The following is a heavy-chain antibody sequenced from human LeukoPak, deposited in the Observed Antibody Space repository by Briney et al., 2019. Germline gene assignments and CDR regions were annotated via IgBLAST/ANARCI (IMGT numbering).Heavy chain of an antibody. J-gene: IGHJ5*02. Sequence: ASVKVSCKASGYTFTSYYMHWVRQAPGQGLEWMGIINPSGGNTSYAHKFQGRGTMTRDMSTRKAYMDLSRLRPEDTAVYYCARDLPYGTGTWDWFDPWGQGTLVTVSS. CDR1: GYTFTSYY. CDR2: INPSGGNT. CDR3: ARDLPYGTGTWDWFDP. D-gene: IGHD1-1*01. V-gene: IGHV1-46*01.